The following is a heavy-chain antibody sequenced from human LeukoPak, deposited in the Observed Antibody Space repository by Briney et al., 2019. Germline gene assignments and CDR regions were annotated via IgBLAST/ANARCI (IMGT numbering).Heavy chain of an antibody. V-gene: IGHV3-23*01. Sequence: PGGSLRLSCAASGFTFSNAWMNWVRQAPGKGLEWVSAIIGSGDTTYYAASVKGRLTISRDNSKNTLYLQMNSLRAEDTAVYYCAKVTGGDMITYGGLDYWGQGTLVTVSS. D-gene: IGHD3-16*01. CDR3: AKVTGGDMITYGGLDY. CDR2: IIGSGDTT. CDR1: GFTFSNAW. J-gene: IGHJ4*02.